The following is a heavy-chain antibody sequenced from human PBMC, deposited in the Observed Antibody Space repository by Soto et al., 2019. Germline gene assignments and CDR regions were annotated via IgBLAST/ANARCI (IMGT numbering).Heavy chain of an antibody. CDR1: GFTFSSYA. J-gene: IGHJ5*02. V-gene: IGHV3-23*01. CDR2: ISGSGGST. CDR3: AKDRDFWSGYKDWFDP. D-gene: IGHD3-3*01. Sequence: GGSLRLSCAASGFTFSSYAMSWVRQAPGKGLEWVSAISGSGGSTYYADSVKGRFTNSRDNSKNTLYLQMNSLRAEDTAVYYCAKDRDFWSGYKDWFDPWGQGTLVTV.